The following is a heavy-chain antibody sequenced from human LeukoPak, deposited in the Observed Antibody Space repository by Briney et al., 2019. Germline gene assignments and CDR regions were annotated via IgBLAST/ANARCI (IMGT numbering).Heavy chain of an antibody. J-gene: IGHJ5*02. CDR2: ISSSPTYI. V-gene: IGHV3-21*01. CDR1: GFTFSTYS. D-gene: IGHD2/OR15-2a*01. CDR3: VRELRYYRFDP. Sequence: GGSLRLSCAASGFTFSTYSMNWVRQAPGKGLEWVSSISSSPTYIYYADSLQGRFTISRDNAKNSLYLQVDSLRAEDTAVYYCVRELRYYRFDPWGQGTLVTVSS.